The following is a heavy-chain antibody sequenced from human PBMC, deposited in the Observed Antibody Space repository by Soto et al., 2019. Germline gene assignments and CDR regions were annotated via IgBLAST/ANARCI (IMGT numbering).Heavy chain of an antibody. V-gene: IGHV3-30*18. D-gene: IGHD5-12*01. CDR2: ISYDGSNK. Sequence: GGSLRLSCAASGFTFSSYGMHWVRQAPGKGLEWVAVISYDGSNKYYADSVKGRFTISRDNSKNTLYLQMNSLRAEDTAVYYCAKDRLATMSYYYYGMDVWGQGTTVPVSS. CDR3: AKDRLATMSYYYYGMDV. J-gene: IGHJ6*02. CDR1: GFTFSSYG.